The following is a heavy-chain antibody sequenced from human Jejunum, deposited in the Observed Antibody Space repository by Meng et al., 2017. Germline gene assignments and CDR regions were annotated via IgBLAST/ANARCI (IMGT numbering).Heavy chain of an antibody. CDR1: GFTFSSYV. CDR3: AKHRYTCGYQEIDS. CDR2: IRADAATT. V-gene: IGHV3-23*01. J-gene: IGHJ4*02. Sequence: EVQLLDSGGGLVQPGGSLRISCAASGFTFSSYVMSWVRQAPGKGLEWVSSIRADAATTDYADSVKGRFTISRDNSKNTLSLQMNSLRAEDSATYYCAKHRYTCGYQEIDSWGQGTLVTVSS. D-gene: IGHD5-18*01.